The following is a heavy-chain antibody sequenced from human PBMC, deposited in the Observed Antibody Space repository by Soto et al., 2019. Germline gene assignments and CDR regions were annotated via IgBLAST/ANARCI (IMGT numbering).Heavy chain of an antibody. D-gene: IGHD3-3*01. CDR1: GGSISSYY. J-gene: IGHJ5*02. CDR3: GRGQNDFWSGYFPWFDP. V-gene: IGHV4-59*01. CDR2: IYSSGST. Sequence: NPSETLSLTCTVSGGSISSYYWSWIRQPPGKGLEWIGYIYSSGSTNYNPSLKSRVTISLDTSKNQFSLKLSSVPAADTAVYYCGRGQNDFWSGYFPWFDPWVQATMVTVCS.